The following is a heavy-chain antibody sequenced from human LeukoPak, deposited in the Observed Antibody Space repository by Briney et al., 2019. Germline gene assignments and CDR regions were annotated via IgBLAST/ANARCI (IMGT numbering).Heavy chain of an antibody. CDR3: ATGYCSGGSCYPGVAFDI. CDR2: FDPEDGET. D-gene: IGHD2-15*01. V-gene: IGHV1-24*01. Sequence: ASVKVSCKVPGYTLTELSMHWVRQAPGEGLEWMGGFDPEDGETIYAQKFQGRVTMAEDTSTDTAYMELSSLRSEDTAVYYCATGYCSGGSCYPGVAFDIWGQGTMVTVSS. J-gene: IGHJ3*02. CDR1: GYTLTELS.